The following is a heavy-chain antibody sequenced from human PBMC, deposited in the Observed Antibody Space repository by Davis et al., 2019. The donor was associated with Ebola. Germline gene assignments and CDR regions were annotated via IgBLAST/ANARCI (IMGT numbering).Heavy chain of an antibody. CDR3: TTRWITMIVVVEY. Sequence: GESLKISCAASGFTFSNAWMNWVRQAPGKGLEWVGRIKSKTDGGTTDYAAPVKGRFTISRDDSKNTLYLQMNSLKTEDTAVYYCTTRWITMIVVVEYRGQGTLVTVSS. CDR2: IKSKTDGGTT. J-gene: IGHJ4*02. V-gene: IGHV3-15*07. CDR1: GFTFSNAW. D-gene: IGHD3-22*01.